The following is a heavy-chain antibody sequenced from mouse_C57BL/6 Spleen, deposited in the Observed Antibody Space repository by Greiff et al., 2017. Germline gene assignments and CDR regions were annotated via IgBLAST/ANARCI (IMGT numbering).Heavy chain of an antibody. CDR3: ARDYYYYESYYYAMDY. CDR2: IYPGDGDT. V-gene: IGHV1-82*01. J-gene: IGHJ4*01. CDR1: GYAFSSSW. Sequence: QVQLRQSGPELVKPGASVKISCKASGYAFSSSWMNWVKQRPGKGLEWLGRIYPGDGDTNYNGKVKGMATLTADKSSRTAYMQLSSRTSAESAVYFCARDYYYYESYYYAMDYWGQGTSVTVAS. D-gene: IGHD1-1*01.